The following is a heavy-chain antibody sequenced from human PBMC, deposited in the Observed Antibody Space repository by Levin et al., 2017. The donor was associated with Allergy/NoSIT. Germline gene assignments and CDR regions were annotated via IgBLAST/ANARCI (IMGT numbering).Heavy chain of an antibody. CDR3: TTELEVSGYH. J-gene: IGHJ5*02. D-gene: IGHD6-19*01. CDR2: IKSKPDGATT. Sequence: GGSLRLSCAASGFPFTRAWMSWVRQTPGKGLEWVGRIKSKPDGATTDYAAPVRDRFTISRDDSKSMLFLQMNSLKTEDTAVYYCTTELEVSGYHWGQGILVTVSS. V-gene: IGHV3-15*01. CDR1: GFPFTRAW.